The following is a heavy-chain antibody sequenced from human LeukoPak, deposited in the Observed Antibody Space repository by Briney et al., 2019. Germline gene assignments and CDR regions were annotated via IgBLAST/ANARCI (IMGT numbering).Heavy chain of an antibody. CDR2: INAGNGDT. D-gene: IGHD2-15*01. CDR1: GYTFSSYA. V-gene: IGHV1-3*01. CDR3: ARGPHYCSGGSCPTFFYYYYGMDV. J-gene: IGHJ6*02. Sequence: GASVKVSCKASGYTFSSYAIQWVRQAPGQRLEWMGWINAGNGDTKYSQRFQGRVTITRDTSANTAYMELSSLRSEDTAVYYCARGPHYCSGGSCPTFFYYYYGMDVWGQGTTVTVSS.